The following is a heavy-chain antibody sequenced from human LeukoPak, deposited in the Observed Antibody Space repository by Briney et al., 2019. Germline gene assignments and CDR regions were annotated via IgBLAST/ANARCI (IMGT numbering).Heavy chain of an antibody. D-gene: IGHD3-22*01. CDR3: ARMAQDSSGLFEY. V-gene: IGHV2-70*04. CDR1: GFSLSTSGMR. Sequence: SGPALVKPTQTLTLTCTFSGFSLSTSGMRVNWIRQPPGKALEWLARIDWDDDTFYSTSLKTRLTISKDTSKNQVVLTMTNMDPEDTATYYCARMAQDSSGLFEYWGQGTLVTVSS. J-gene: IGHJ4*02. CDR2: IDWDDDT.